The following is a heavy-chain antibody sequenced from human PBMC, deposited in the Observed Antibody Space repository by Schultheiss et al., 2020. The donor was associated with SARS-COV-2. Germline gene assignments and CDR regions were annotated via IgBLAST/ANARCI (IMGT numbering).Heavy chain of an antibody. CDR2: ITSSNSHI. CDR1: GFTFSSYA. D-gene: IGHD5-18*01. J-gene: IGHJ4*02. Sequence: GESLKISCAASGFTFSSYAMYWVRQAPGKGLEWVSSITSSNSHIYYADSLKGRFTISRDNANNSLYLQMNSLRAEDTAVYYCATPGYSYGVHFDYWGQGTLVTVSS. V-gene: IGHV3-21*01. CDR3: ATPGYSYGVHFDY.